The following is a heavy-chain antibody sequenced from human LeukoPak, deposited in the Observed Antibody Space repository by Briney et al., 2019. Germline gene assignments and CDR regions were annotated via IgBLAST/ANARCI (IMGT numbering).Heavy chain of an antibody. J-gene: IGHJ4*02. CDR1: GGSISSSSYY. CDR3: AAETYYYDSSGYYEY. Sequence: SETLSLTCTVSGGSISSSSYYWGWIRQPPGKGLEWIGSIYYSGSTYYNPSLKSRVTISVDTSKNQFSLKLSSVTAADTAVYYCAAETYYYDSSGYYEYWGQGTLVTVSS. CDR2: IYYSGST. D-gene: IGHD3-22*01. V-gene: IGHV4-39*07.